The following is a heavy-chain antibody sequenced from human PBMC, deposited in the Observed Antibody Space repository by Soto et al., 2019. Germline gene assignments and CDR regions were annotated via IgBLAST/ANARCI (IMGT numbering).Heavy chain of an antibody. CDR2: IIPIFGTA. D-gene: IGHD2-15*01. J-gene: IGHJ3*02. Sequence: SVKVSCKASGYTFTGYYMHWVRQAPGQGLEWMGGIIPIFGTANYAQKFQGRVTITADESTSTAYMELSSLRSEDTAVYYCGAGYGGNVDIWGQGTMVTVSS. CDR1: GYTFTGYY. CDR3: GAGYGGNVDI. V-gene: IGHV1-69*13.